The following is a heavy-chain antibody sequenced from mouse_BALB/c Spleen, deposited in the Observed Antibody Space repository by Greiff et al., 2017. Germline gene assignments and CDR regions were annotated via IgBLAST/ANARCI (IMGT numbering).Heavy chain of an antibody. Sequence: EVQLVESGGGLVQPGGSRKLSCAASGFTFSSFGMHWVRQAPEKGLEWVAYISSGSSTIYYADTVKGRFTISRDNPKNTLFLQMTSLRSEDTAMYYCARGGTTVVEGDYFDYWGQGTTLTVSS. D-gene: IGHD1-1*01. CDR2: ISSGSSTI. V-gene: IGHV5-17*02. CDR1: GFTFSSFG. J-gene: IGHJ2*01. CDR3: ARGGTTVVEGDYFDY.